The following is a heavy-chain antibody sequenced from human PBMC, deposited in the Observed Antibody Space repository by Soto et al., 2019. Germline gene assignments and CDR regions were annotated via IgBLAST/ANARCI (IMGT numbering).Heavy chain of an antibody. J-gene: IGHJ4*02. V-gene: IGHV3-23*01. CDR1: GFTVSVSY. D-gene: IGHD6-13*01. CDR2: ISGSGGST. Sequence: GGSLRLSCAASGFTVSVSYMSWVRQVPGKGLEWVSAISGSGGSTYYADSVKGRFTISRDDSKNTLYLQMNSLRAEDTAVYYCAKENGYSSSWFEFDYWGQGTLVTVSS. CDR3: AKENGYSSSWFEFDY.